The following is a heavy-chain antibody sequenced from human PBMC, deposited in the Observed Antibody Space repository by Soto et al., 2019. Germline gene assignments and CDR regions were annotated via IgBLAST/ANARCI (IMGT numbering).Heavy chain of an antibody. D-gene: IGHD1-26*01. J-gene: IGHJ4*02. CDR2: IIPIFGTA. CDR1: GGTFSCYA. CDR3: ARDPSKWELPGALDY. Sequence: SVKVSCKASGGTFSCYAISWVRQAPGQGLEWMGGIIPIFGTAKYSQKFQGRVTITRATSASTAYMELSSLRSEDTAVYYCARDPSKWELPGALDYWGQGTLVTVSS. V-gene: IGHV1-69*05.